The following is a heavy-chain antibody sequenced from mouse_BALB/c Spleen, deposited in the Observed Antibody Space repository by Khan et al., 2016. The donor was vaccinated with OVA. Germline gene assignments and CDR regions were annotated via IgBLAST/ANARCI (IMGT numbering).Heavy chain of an antibody. J-gene: IGHJ3*01. Sequence: VQLKQSGADLVRPGALVKLSCKASGFNIKDSYMHWVKQRPEQGLEWIRWIDPENGKTIYDPKFQDKASITADTSSNTAYMQLISLTSEDTAVYYCARSGYFAWFGYWGQGTLVTVSA. V-gene: IGHV14-1*02. CDR2: IDPENGKT. CDR3: ARSGYFAWFGY. CDR1: GFNIKDSY.